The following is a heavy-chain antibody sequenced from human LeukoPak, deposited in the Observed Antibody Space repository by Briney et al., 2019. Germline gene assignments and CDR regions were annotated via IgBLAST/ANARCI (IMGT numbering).Heavy chain of an antibody. CDR1: GFTFSDYA. CDR3: ARGLAAAGTRGPY. D-gene: IGHD6-13*01. Sequence: GGSLRLSCAASGFTFSDYAMSWVRQAPGKGLEWFSGITDSGGDTYYADYVKGRFTISRDISKNTLELQMSSLRADDTAVYYCARGLAAAGTRGPYWGQGTLVTVSS. CDR2: ITDSGGDT. V-gene: IGHV3-23*01. J-gene: IGHJ4*02.